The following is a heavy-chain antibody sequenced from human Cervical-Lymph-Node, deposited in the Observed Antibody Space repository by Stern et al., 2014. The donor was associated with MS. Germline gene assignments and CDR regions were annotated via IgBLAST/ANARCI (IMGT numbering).Heavy chain of an antibody. CDR3: ARGPNSDS. CDR1: GFTVSGNY. Sequence: EVQLVESGGGLIQPGGSLRLSCAASGFTVSGNYMRLVRQTPGKGLECVSVIYDGDDTYDADSVKGRFTISRDNSKNTLFLQMNSLRAEDTAVYYCARGPNSDSWGQGTLVTVSS. V-gene: IGHV3-53*01. CDR2: IYDGDDT. D-gene: IGHD2/OR15-2a*01. J-gene: IGHJ4*02.